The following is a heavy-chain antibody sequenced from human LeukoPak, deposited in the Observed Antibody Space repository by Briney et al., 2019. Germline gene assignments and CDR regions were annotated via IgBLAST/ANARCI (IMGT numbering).Heavy chain of an antibody. V-gene: IGHV3-53*01. J-gene: IGHJ4*02. CDR1: GFTVSSNY. D-gene: IGHD6-19*01. Sequence: GGSLRLSYAASGFTVSSNYMSWVRQAPGKGLEWVSVIYSGGSTYYADSVKGRFTISRDNSKNTLYLQMNSLRAEDTAVYYCARSPGGWYDYWGQGTLVTVSS. CDR2: IYSGGST. CDR3: ARSPGGWYDY.